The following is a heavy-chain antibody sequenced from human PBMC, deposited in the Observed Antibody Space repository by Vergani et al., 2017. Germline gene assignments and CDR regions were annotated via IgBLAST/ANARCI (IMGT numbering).Heavy chain of an antibody. V-gene: IGHV4-4*07. CDR1: GGSISSYY. CDR2: IYTSGST. D-gene: IGHD2-15*01. CDR3: ARGGGYCSGGSCGKPTRPASSYYYYYYMDV. Sequence: QVQLQESGPGLVKPSETLSLTCTVSGGSISSYYWSWIRQPAGKGLEWIGRIYTSGSTNYNPSLKSRVTISVDTSKNQFSLKLSSVTAADTAVYYCARGGGYCSGGSCGKPTRPASSYYYYYYMDVWGKGTTVTVSS. J-gene: IGHJ6*03.